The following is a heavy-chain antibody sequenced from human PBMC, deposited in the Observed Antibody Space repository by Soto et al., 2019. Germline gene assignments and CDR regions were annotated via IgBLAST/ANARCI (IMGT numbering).Heavy chain of an antibody. CDR3: ARGPGRVEI. Sequence: QVQLQESGPGLVKPSQTLSLTCTVSGGSISSGDYYWRWIRQPPGKALERIGYIYYSGSTYYNPSVKSRVNMSIDTSTSQFFLKLSSVTDADTAVYYCARGPGRVEIWGEGTMVTVSS. V-gene: IGHV4-30-4*01. CDR2: IYYSGST. CDR1: GGSISSGDYY. J-gene: IGHJ3*02. D-gene: IGHD3-3*01.